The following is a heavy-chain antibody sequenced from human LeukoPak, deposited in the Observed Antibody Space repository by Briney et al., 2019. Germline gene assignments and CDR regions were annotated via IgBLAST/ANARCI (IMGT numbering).Heavy chain of an antibody. J-gene: IGHJ6*02. CDR3: AKGLHGGVGYGVDV. CDR2: ISGTGGKT. V-gene: IGHV3-23*01. Sequence: GGSLRLSCTASGFTFSNYAMTWVRQAPGKGLEWVSSISGTGGKTYSADSVKGRFTISRDNSKNTLYLQMKNLRVEHTAVYYCAKGLHGGVGYGVDVWGQGTTVSVSS. D-gene: IGHD3-16*01. CDR1: GFTFSNYA.